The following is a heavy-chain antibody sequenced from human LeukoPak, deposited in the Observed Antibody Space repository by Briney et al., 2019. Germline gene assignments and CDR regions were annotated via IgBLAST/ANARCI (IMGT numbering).Heavy chain of an antibody. J-gene: IGHJ5*02. D-gene: IGHD1-26*01. CDR1: GGTFSSYA. CDR3: ARARGSYWRGSWFDP. Sequence: GASVKVSCKASGGTFSSYAISWVRQAPGQGLEWMGRIIPILGIANYAQKFQGRVTITADKSTSTAYMELSSLRSEDTAVHYCARARGSYWRGSWFDPWGQGTLVTVSS. CDR2: IIPILGIA. V-gene: IGHV1-69*04.